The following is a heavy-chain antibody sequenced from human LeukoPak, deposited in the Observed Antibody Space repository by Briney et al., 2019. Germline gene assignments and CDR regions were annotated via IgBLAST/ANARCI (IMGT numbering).Heavy chain of an antibody. D-gene: IGHD5-18*01. CDR3: AKEVRAGYSYGWGFDY. CDR2: IRYDGSNK. CDR1: GFTFSSYG. V-gene: IGHV3-30*02. Sequence: PGGSLRLSCAASGFTFSSYGMHWVRQAPGKGLEWVAFIRYDGSNKYYADSVKGRFTISRDNSKNTLYLQMNSLRAEDAAVYYCAKEVRAGYSYGWGFDYWGQGTLVTVSS. J-gene: IGHJ4*02.